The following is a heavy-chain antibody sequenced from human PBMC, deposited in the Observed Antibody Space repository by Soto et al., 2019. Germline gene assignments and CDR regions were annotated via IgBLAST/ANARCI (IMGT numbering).Heavy chain of an antibody. CDR3: ARDPFGGVVAATPCGMDV. D-gene: IGHD2-15*01. CDR1: GFTFSSYS. V-gene: IGHV3-48*02. Sequence: EVQLVESGGGLVQPGGSLRLSCAASGFTFSSYSMNWVRQAPGKGLEWVAYISSSSSTIYYADSVKGRFTISRDNATNSLYLQMKSLGDEDSAVYYCARDPFGGVVAATPCGMDVWGQGTTVTVSS. J-gene: IGHJ6*02. CDR2: ISSSSSTI.